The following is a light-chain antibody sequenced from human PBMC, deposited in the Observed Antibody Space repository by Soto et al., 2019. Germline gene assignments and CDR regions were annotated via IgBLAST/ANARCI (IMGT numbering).Light chain of an antibody. J-gene: IGKJ1*01. Sequence: EIVMTQSPATLSVSPGERATLSCRASQSVSSNLAWYQQKRGQAPRLLIYGASTRATGIPARFSGSGSGTEFTLTISSLQSEDFAVYYCQQYNNWPPERTFGQGTKVEIK. CDR1: QSVSSN. CDR2: GAS. V-gene: IGKV3-15*01. CDR3: QQYNNWPPERT.